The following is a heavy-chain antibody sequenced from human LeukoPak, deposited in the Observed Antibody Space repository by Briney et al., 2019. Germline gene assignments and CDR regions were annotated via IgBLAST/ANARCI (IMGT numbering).Heavy chain of an antibody. CDR3: AKDRATYYSDSSGYYYM. D-gene: IGHD3-22*01. CDR1: GFTFISYS. CDR2: TSGSGGST. Sequence: GGSLRLSCAAAGFTFISYSMSWVRQPPAKEREWVSPTSGSGGSTYYTDAVKGRLTISRHNSKNMLYLQMNRLRAEDTAVYYCAKDRATYYSDSSGYYYMWGQGTLSQCPQ. V-gene: IGHV3-23*01. J-gene: IGHJ4*02.